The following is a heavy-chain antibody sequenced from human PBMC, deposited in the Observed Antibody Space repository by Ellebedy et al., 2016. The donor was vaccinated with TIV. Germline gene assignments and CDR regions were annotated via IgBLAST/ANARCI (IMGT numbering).Heavy chain of an antibody. CDR2: ISSSSSTI. Sequence: GGSLRLSCAASRLTFSSYPMNWVRQAPGKGLEWVSYISSSSSTIYYADSVKGRFTISRDNAKNSLFLQMNSLRDEDTAVYYCARESSVAGDYGMEVWGQGTTVTVSS. CDR1: RLTFSSYP. CDR3: ARESSVAGDYGMEV. D-gene: IGHD6-19*01. V-gene: IGHV3-48*02. J-gene: IGHJ6*02.